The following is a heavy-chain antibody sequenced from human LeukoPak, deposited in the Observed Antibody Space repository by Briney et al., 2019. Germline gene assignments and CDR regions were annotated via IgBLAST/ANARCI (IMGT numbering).Heavy chain of an antibody. CDR3: ARAPDSSGYYWNDAFDI. CDR2: IIPIFGTT. V-gene: IGHV1-69*05. J-gene: IGHJ3*02. CDR1: GGTFSSYA. D-gene: IGHD3-22*01. Sequence: SVKVSCKASGGTFSSYAISWVRQAPGQGLEWMGRIIPIFGTTNYAQKFQGGVTITTDESTSTAYMELSSLRSEDTAVYYCARAPDSSGYYWNDAFDIWGQGTMVTVSS.